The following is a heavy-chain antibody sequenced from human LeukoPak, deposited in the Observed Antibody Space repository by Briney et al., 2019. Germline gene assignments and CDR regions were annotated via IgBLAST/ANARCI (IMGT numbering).Heavy chain of an antibody. V-gene: IGHV5-51*01. D-gene: IGHD6-13*01. CDR3: ARLLATSSSSGSLGY. CDR1: GYSFTSFW. Sequence: GESLKISCKGSGYSFTSFWNGWVRQISGKSLEGMGIIYPGDCDTRYSPSFQGQVTISADKSISTAYLQWSSLKASDTAMYYCARLLATSSSSGSLGYWGQGTLVTVSS. CDR2: IYPGDCDT. J-gene: IGHJ4*02.